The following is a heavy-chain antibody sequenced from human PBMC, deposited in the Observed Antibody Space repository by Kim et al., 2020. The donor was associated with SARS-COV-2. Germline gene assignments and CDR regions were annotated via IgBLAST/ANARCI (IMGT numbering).Heavy chain of an antibody. V-gene: IGHV3-21*01. Sequence: GGSLRLSCAASGFTFSSYSMNWVRQAPGKGLEWVSSISSSSSYIYYADSVKGRFTISRDNAKNSLYLQMNSLRAEDTAVYYCARGRPPWYDYVWGSYRHNEINPENYYGMDVWGQGTTVTVSS. D-gene: IGHD3-16*02. CDR2: ISSSSSYI. CDR1: GFTFSSYS. J-gene: IGHJ6*02. CDR3: ARGRPPWYDYVWGSYRHNEINPENYYGMDV.